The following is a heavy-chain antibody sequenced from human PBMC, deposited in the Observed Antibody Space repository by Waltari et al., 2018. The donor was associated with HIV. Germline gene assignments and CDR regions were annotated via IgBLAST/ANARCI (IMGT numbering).Heavy chain of an antibody. Sequence: QLQLVESGGGGVQPGRSLRSSCAPSGFTPSSYGMHWVRQAPGKGLEWVTVIWYDGSKKYYADSVKGRFTISRDNSKNTLYLQMNSLRIEDTAVYYCARKYSSSWGAPFDYWGQGTLVTVSS. J-gene: IGHJ4*02. V-gene: IGHV3-33*01. D-gene: IGHD6-13*01. CDR3: ARKYSSSWGAPFDY. CDR1: GFTPSSYG. CDR2: IWYDGSKK.